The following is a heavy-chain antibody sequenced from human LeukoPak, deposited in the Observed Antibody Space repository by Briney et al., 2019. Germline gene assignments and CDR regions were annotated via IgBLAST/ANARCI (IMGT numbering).Heavy chain of an antibody. Sequence: TGGSLRLSCAASGFTVSSNYMSWVRQAPGKGLEWVSLISGDGGSTYYADSVKGRFTISRDNSKNSLYLQMNSLRTEDTALYYCAKDSRFEQQLPGDYWGQGTLATVSS. CDR2: ISGDGGST. D-gene: IGHD6-13*01. J-gene: IGHJ4*02. CDR3: AKDSRFEQQLPGDY. CDR1: GFTVSSNY. V-gene: IGHV3-43*02.